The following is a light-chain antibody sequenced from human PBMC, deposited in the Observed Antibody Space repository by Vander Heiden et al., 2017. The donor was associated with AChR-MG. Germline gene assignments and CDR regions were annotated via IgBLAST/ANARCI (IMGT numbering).Light chain of an antibody. J-gene: IGLJ2*01. CDR2: EVT. CDR3: SSYAGSHILL. CDR1: SRDTGSYNF. Sequence: QSALTQPPSASGSPGQSVTISCTGTSRDTGSYNFVSWYQQHPGKAPRLLIYEVTKRPSGVPDRFSGSKSGYTASLTVSGLQADDEADYHCSSYAGSHILLFGGGTKLTVL. V-gene: IGLV2-8*01.